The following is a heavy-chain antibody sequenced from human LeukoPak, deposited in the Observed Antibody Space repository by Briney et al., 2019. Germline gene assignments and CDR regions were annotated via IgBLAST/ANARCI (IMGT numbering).Heavy chain of an antibody. CDR1: GGTFISYA. CDR2: IIPIFGTA. J-gene: IGHJ6*02. CDR3: ARAVAPTPYYYYGMDV. D-gene: IGHD2-15*01. V-gene: IGHV1-69*01. Sequence: GSSVKVSCKASGGTFISYAISWVRQAPGQGLEWMGGIIPIFGTANYAQKFQGRVTITADESTSTAYMELSSLRSEDTAVYYCARAVAPTPYYYYGMDVWGQGTTVTVSS.